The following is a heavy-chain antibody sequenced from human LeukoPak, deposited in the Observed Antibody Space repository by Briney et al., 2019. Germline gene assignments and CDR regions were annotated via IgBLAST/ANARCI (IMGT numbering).Heavy chain of an antibody. CDR2: ISGGAHST. D-gene: IGHD6-13*01. V-gene: IGHV3-23*01. J-gene: IGHJ4*02. Sequence: GGSLRLSCVASEFTFNNYAMNWVRQAPGKGLEWVAAISGGAHSTYHADSVRGRFTISRDNSKNTLYLQMNSLRAEDTAVYYCAKDQEEAISAAFFDYWGQGTLVTVSS. CDR1: EFTFNNYA. CDR3: AKDQEEAISAAFFDY.